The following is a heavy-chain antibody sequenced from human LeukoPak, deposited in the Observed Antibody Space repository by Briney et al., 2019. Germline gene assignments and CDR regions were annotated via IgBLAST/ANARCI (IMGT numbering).Heavy chain of an antibody. J-gene: IGHJ4*02. CDR3: ASTLLRGSYDY. CDR1: GDTFSSFA. V-gene: IGHV1-46*01. Sequence: ASVKVSCEASGDTFSSFAVSWVRQAPGQGLEWMGIINPSGGSTSYAQKFQGRVTMTRDMSTSTVYMELSSLRSEDTAVYYCASTLLRGSYDYWGQGTLVTVSS. CDR2: INPSGGST.